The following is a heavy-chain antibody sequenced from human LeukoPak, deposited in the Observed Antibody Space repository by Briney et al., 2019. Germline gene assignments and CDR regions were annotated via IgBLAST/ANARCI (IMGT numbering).Heavy chain of an antibody. J-gene: IGHJ4*02. CDR2: INPNSGGT. Sequence: ASVKVSCKASGYTFTGYYMHWVRQAPGQGLEWMGWINPNSGGTNYAQKFQGRVTMTRDTSISTAYMELSRLRSDDTAVYYWARDVRRIMVRGVIGGGYFDYWGQGTLVTVSS. CDR3: ARDVRRIMVRGVIGGGYFDY. D-gene: IGHD3-10*01. V-gene: IGHV1-2*02. CDR1: GYTFTGYY.